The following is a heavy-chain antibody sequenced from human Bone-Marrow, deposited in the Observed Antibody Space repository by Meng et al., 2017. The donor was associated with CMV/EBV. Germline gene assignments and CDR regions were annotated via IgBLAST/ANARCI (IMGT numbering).Heavy chain of an antibody. CDR2: IYYSGST. CDR3: ARNTLYYDFWSGYYDYYGMDV. Sequence: SETLSLTCTVSGGSISSYYWSWIRQPPGKGLEWIGYIYYSGSTNYNPSLKSRVTISVDTSKNQFSLKLSSVTAAGTAVYYCARNTLYYDFWSGYYDYYGMDVWGQGTTVTVSS. J-gene: IGHJ6*02. D-gene: IGHD3-3*01. V-gene: IGHV4-59*01. CDR1: GGSISSYY.